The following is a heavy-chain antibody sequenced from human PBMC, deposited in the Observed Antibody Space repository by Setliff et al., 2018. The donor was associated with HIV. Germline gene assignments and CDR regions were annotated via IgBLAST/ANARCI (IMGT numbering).Heavy chain of an antibody. D-gene: IGHD6-19*01. CDR3: ARQTDLRGIAVAVPI. CDR1: AGSIRSSTYY. CDR2: IYYSGST. Sequence: SETLSLTCTVSAGSIRSSTYYWAWIRQPPGKGLEWIGTIYYSGSTYYNPSLKSRATISVDTSTNKFSLKLSSVTAADTAVYYCARQTDLRGIAVAVPIWGQGTLVTVSS. V-gene: IGHV4-39*01. J-gene: IGHJ4*02.